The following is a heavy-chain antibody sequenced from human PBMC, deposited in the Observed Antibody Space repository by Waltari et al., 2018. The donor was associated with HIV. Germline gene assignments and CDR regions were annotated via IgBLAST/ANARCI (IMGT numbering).Heavy chain of an antibody. V-gene: IGHV4-59*11. CDR3: ARGRIAATGTWVYWYFDF. Sequence: QVQLQESGPGLVKPSETLSLTCTVSGGSISSHYWSWIRQPPGKGLDWIGYIYYSGSTNYNPSLKSRVTISVDTSKNQFSLKLSSVTAADTAVYYCARGRIAATGTWVYWYFDFWGRGTLVTVSS. CDR1: GGSISSHY. D-gene: IGHD6-13*01. CDR2: IYYSGST. J-gene: IGHJ2*01.